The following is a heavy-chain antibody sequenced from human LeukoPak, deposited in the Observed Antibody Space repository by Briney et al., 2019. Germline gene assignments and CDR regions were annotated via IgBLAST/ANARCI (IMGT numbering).Heavy chain of an antibody. CDR3: ARFYGDYGFHY. CDR1: GGSISSSSYY. J-gene: IGHJ4*02. D-gene: IGHD4-17*01. Sequence: SETLSLTCTVSGGSISSSSYYWGWIRQPPGKGLEWIGSIYYSGSTYYNPSLKSRVTISVDTSKNQFSLKLSSVTAADTAVYYCARFYGDYGFHYWGQGTLVTVSS. V-gene: IGHV4-39*07. CDR2: IYYSGST.